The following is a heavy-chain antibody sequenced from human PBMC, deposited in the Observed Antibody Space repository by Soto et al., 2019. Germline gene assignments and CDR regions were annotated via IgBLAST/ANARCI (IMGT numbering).Heavy chain of an antibody. CDR3: ARTPNRIVVVPAATNDPIDY. V-gene: IGHV3-74*01. Sequence: PGGSLRLSCAASGFTFSSYWMHWVRQAPGKGLVWVSRINSDGSSTSYADSVKGRFTISRDNAKNTLCLQMNSLRAEDTAVYYWARTPNRIVVVPAATNDPIDYWGQGTLVTVSS. J-gene: IGHJ4*02. CDR2: INSDGSST. D-gene: IGHD2-2*01. CDR1: GFTFSSYW.